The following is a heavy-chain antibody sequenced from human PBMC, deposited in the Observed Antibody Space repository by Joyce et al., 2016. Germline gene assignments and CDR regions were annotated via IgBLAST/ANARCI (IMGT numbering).Heavy chain of an antibody. CDR1: GYTFTSYG. Sequence: QVHLVQSGAEVKKPGASVKVSCKASGYTFTSYGISWVRQAPGQGLEWMGWIIGYNGDKHYAQKFQGRVTMTTDTSTNTAHMELRSLRSDDTAVYYCARGGYGTGVDYWGQGALVTVSS. CDR3: ARGGYGTGVDY. D-gene: IGHD3/OR15-3a*01. V-gene: IGHV1-18*01. CDR2: IIGYNGDK. J-gene: IGHJ4*02.